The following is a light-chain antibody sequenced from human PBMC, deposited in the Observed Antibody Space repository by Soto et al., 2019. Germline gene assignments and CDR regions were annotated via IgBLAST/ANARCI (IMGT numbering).Light chain of an antibody. V-gene: IGLV2-23*02. CDR3: CSYTGTNTRYV. CDR1: NSDLGTYNL. J-gene: IGLJ1*01. CDR2: EVT. Sequence: QSALTQPASVSGSPGQSITISCTGTNSDLGTYNLVSWYQQLPGKAPKTIIYEVTKRPSGVSKRFSGSKSGNTASLTISGLQAEDEADYYCCSYTGTNTRYVFGTGTKLTVL.